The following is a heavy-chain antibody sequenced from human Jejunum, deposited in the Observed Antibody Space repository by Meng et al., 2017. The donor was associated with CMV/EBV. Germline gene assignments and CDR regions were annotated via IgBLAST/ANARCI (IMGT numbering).Heavy chain of an antibody. CDR1: TFPGHL. Sequence: TFPGHLLHWGRQAPGQGLEWMGSSHPYRGDVNYAQKFRGRVTLTSDTSKNTAYMELSGLTSDETAVLFCASEGGTVVVPAVAFDVWGQGTMVTVSS. J-gene: IGHJ3*01. V-gene: IGHV1-2*02. D-gene: IGHD4-23*01. CDR3: ASEGGTVVVPAVAFDV. CDR2: SHPYRGDV.